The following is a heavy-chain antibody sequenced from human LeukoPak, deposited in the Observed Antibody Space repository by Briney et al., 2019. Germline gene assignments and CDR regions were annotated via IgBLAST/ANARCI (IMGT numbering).Heavy chain of an antibody. V-gene: IGHV3-64*01. CDR1: GFTFSSYA. CDR2: ISSNGGST. Sequence: AGSLRLSCAASGFTFSSYAMHWVRQAPGKGLEYVSAISSNGGSTYYANSVKGRFTISRDNSKNTLYLQMGSLRAEDMAVYYCARSVSGWYYFDYWGQGTLVTVSS. D-gene: IGHD6-19*01. CDR3: ARSVSGWYYFDY. J-gene: IGHJ4*02.